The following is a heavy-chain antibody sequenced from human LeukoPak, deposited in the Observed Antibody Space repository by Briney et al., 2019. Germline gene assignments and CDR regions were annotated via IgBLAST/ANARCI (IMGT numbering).Heavy chain of an antibody. CDR3: ASSGVVAATSVFDY. J-gene: IGHJ4*02. CDR2: IRYDAGNT. CDR1: GFTFSTYG. V-gene: IGHV3-30*02. D-gene: IGHD2-15*01. Sequence: GGSLRLSCEASGFTFSTYGIHWVRQAPGKGLEWVAFIRYDAGNTYYADSVKGRFTISRDNSKNTLYLQMNSLRAEDTAVYYCASSGVVAATSVFDYWGQGTLVTVSS.